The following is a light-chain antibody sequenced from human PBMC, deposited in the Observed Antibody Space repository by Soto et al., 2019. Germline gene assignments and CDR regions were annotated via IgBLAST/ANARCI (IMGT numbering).Light chain of an antibody. Sequence: QSVLTQPASVCGSPGQSITISCTGTSSDVGGYNYVSWYQQHPGKAPKLMIYDVSNRPSGVSNRFSGSKSGNTASLTISGLQAEDEADYYCSSYTSSITLVVFGGGTKLTVL. CDR2: DVS. CDR3: SSYTSSITLVV. CDR1: SSDVGGYNY. J-gene: IGLJ2*01. V-gene: IGLV2-14*01.